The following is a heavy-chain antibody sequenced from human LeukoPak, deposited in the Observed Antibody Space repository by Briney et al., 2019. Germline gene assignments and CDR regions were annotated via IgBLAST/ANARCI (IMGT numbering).Heavy chain of an antibody. J-gene: IGHJ5*02. CDR2: ISAYNGNT. Sequence: ASVSVSCKASVYTFTSYGISGVRQAPGQGLEWVGWISAYNGNTNYAQKLEGRVTMTTDTSTSTAYMELRSLRSDETAVYYCASSGSGRYENWFDPWGQGHLVTVSS. V-gene: IGHV1-18*01. CDR1: VYTFTSYG. CDR3: ASSGSGRYENWFDP. D-gene: IGHD1-26*01.